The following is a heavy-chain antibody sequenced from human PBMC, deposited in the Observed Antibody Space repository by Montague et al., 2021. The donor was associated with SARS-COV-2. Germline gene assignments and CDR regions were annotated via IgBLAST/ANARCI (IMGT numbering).Heavy chain of an antibody. CDR3: SRGGGMIRGVVDF. CDR1: GFTFDDYG. CDR2: ISRSGDRT. V-gene: IGHV3-20*02. J-gene: IGHJ4*02. D-gene: IGHD3-10*01. Sequence: SLRLSFSASGFTFDDYGMSWVRQVPGKGLEWVSGISRSGDRTAYGDSVKGRFTISRDNAKNSLYLQMNSLRLEDTAFYHCSRGGGMIRGVVDFWGQGILVSVSS.